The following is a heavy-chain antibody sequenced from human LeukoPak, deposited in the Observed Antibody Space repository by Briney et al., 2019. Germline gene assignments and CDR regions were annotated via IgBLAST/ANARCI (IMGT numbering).Heavy chain of an antibody. V-gene: IGHV3-30*18. Sequence: GGSLRLSCAASGFAFSIYGMHWVRQAPGKGLEWVAVTSFDGTNKNYADSVKGRFTISRDNSKNTLFLQMNSLRAEDTAVYYCAKKSPGTYYAPPDYWGQGTMVTVSS. CDR2: TSFDGTNK. CDR3: AKKSPGTYYAPPDY. J-gene: IGHJ4*02. D-gene: IGHD3-10*01. CDR1: GFAFSIYG.